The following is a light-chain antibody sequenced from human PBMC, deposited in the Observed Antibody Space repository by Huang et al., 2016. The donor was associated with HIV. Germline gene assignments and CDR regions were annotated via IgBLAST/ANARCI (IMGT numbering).Light chain of an antibody. Sequence: DIQMTQSPSSLSASVGDRVTIACRASQSIRKFLNWYQQKPGEAPKLLMHSASSLLSGVPSRFSGSGSGTDFTLTITSLQPDDFATYYCQQTDNTPRTFGQGTKVVIK. CDR3: QQTDNTPRT. CDR1: QSIRKF. J-gene: IGKJ1*01. V-gene: IGKV1-39*01. CDR2: SAS.